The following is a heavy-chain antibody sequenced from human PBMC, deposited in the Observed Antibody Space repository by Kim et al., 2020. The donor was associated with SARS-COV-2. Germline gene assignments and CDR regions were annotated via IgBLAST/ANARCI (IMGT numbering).Heavy chain of an antibody. CDR2: ISSSGSTI. D-gene: IGHD3-22*01. CDR3: ARGLIRITMIVVVQGMDV. CDR1: GFTFSSYD. Sequence: GGSLRLSCAASGFTFSSYDMNWVRQAPGKGLEWVSYISSSGSTIYYADSVKGRFTISRDNAKNSLYLQMNSLRAEDTAVYYCARGLIRITMIVVVQGMDVWGQGTTVTVSS. V-gene: IGHV3-48*03. J-gene: IGHJ6*02.